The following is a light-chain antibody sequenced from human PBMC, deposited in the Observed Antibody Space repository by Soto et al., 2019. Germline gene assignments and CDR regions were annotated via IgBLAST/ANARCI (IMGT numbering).Light chain of an antibody. CDR2: GAS. CDR3: QQYNNWPPT. V-gene: IGKV3-15*01. Sequence: EIVMTQSPATLSVSPGERATLSCRASQSGSSNLAWYQQKPGQAPRLLIYGASTRATGISARFSGSRSGTEFPLTISRLQSEDFAVYYCQQYNNWPPTFGQGTRLEIK. J-gene: IGKJ5*01. CDR1: QSGSSN.